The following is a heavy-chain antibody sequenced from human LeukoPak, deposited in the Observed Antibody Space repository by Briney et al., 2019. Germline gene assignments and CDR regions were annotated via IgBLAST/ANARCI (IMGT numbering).Heavy chain of an antibody. CDR1: GYSISSGYY. CDR2: IYHSGST. CDR3: ARARSGSSGYFSAFDI. J-gene: IGHJ3*02. Sequence: SETLSLTCTVSGYSISSGYYWGWIRQPPGKGLEWIGSIYHSGSTYYNPSLKSRVTISVDTSKNQFSLKLSSVTAADTAVYYCARARSGSSGYFSAFDIWGQGTMVTVSS. D-gene: IGHD3-22*01. V-gene: IGHV4-38-2*02.